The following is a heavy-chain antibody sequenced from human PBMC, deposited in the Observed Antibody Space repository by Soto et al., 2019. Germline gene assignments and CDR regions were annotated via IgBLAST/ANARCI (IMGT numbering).Heavy chain of an antibody. CDR2: ISYDGSNK. CDR3: AIEPHYYDSSGYLLGMDV. V-gene: IGHV3-30*03. CDR1: GFTFSSYG. D-gene: IGHD3-22*01. Sequence: GSLRLSCAASGFTFSSYGMHWVRQAPGKGLEWVAVISYDGSNKYYADSVKGRFTISRDNSKNTLYLQMNSLRAEDTAVYYCAIEPHYYDSSGYLLGMDVWGQGTTVTVSS. J-gene: IGHJ6*02.